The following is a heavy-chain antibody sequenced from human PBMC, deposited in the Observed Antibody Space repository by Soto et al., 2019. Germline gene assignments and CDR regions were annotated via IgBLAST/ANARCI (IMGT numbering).Heavy chain of an antibody. V-gene: IGHV4-39*01. D-gene: IGHD7-27*01. Sequence: SEALSLSWTVSGGSPSSSIYYWGWLLQPPGKGREWIGSICYSGSTYYHPSLKSRVTISVDTSKNQFPLKLSSVTAADTAVYYCARRTRLGIRDWYYNYYGMDVWGQGTTVT. CDR1: GGSPSSSIYY. CDR3: ARRTRLGIRDWYYNYYGMDV. J-gene: IGHJ6*02. CDR2: ICYSGST.